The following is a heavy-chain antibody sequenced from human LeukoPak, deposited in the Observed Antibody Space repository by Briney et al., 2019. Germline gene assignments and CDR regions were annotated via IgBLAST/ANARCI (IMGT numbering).Heavy chain of an antibody. V-gene: IGHV3-30-3*01. J-gene: IGHJ3*02. CDR3: AREISGSEDDAFDI. CDR2: ISYDGSNK. CDR1: GFTFSSYA. D-gene: IGHD3-22*01. Sequence: GRSLRLSCAASGFTFSSYAMHWVRQAPGKGLEWVAVISYDGSNKYYADSVKGRFTISRDNSKNTLYLQMYSLRAEDTAVYYCAREISGSEDDAFDIWGQGTMVTVSS.